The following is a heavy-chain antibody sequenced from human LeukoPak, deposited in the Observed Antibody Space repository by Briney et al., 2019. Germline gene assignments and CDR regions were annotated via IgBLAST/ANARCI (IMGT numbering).Heavy chain of an antibody. CDR1: GGSISSYY. CDR3: ARGGDRYDFFNLDY. V-gene: IGHV4-59*08. Sequence: SETLSLTCTVSGGSISSYYWSWIRQPPGKGLEWIGYIYYSGSTNYNPSLKSRVTISVDTSKNQFSLKLSSVTAADTAVYYCARGGDRYDFFNLDYWGQGTLVTVSS. J-gene: IGHJ4*02. CDR2: IYYSGST. D-gene: IGHD3/OR15-3a*01.